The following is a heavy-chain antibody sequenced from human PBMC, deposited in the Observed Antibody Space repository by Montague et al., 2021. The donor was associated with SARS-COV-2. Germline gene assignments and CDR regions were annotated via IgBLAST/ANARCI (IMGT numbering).Heavy chain of an antibody. CDR1: GFTVSSNY. CDR2: IYSGGST. D-gene: IGHD3-10*01. V-gene: IGHV3-53*04. Sequence: SLRLSCAASGFTVSSNYMSWVRQAPGKGLEWVSVIYSGGSTYYADSVKGRFTISRHNSKNTLYLQMNSLRAEDTAVYYCARDLTYGSERSYYYYGMDVWGQGTTVTVSS. J-gene: IGHJ6*02. CDR3: ARDLTYGSERSYYYYGMDV.